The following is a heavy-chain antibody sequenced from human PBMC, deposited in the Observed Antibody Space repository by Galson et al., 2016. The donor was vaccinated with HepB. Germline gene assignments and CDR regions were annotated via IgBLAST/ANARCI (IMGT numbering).Heavy chain of an antibody. V-gene: IGHV3-23*01. CDR3: AKGGSYYPV. D-gene: IGHD1-26*01. CDR2: ISADASRR. Sequence: SLRLSCAVSGFTLSTSYMSWVRQAPGKGLEWVSTISADASRRYYATSVKGRFTFSRDESKNTLFLQMNSLGVEDTAIYYCAKGGSYYPVWGQGTLVTVSS. J-gene: IGHJ4*02. CDR1: GFTLSTSY.